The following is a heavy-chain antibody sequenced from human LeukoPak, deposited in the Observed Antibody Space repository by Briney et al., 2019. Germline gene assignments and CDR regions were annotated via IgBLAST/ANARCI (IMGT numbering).Heavy chain of an antibody. CDR2: INHSGST. Sequence: PSETLSLTCAVYGGSFSGYYWSWIRQPPGKGLEWIGEINHSGSTNYNPSLKSRVTISVDTSKNQFSLKLSSVTAADTAVYYCARNRRGYCSGGSCLNGMDVWGQGTTVTVSS. J-gene: IGHJ6*02. CDR3: ARNRRGYCSGGSCLNGMDV. V-gene: IGHV4-34*01. CDR1: GGSFSGYY. D-gene: IGHD2-15*01.